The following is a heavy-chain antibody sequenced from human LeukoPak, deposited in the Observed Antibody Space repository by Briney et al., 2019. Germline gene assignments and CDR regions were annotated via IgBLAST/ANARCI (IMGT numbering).Heavy chain of an antibody. CDR1: GYTFTTYA. CDR2: IIPIFGTA. Sequence: SVKVSCKASGYTFTTYAMHWVRQAPGQGLEWMGGIIPIFGTANYAQKFQGRVTITADESTSTAYMELSSLRSEDTAVYYCARGTIDCSGGSCYSNWFDPWGQGTLVTVSS. CDR3: ARGTIDCSGGSCYSNWFDP. D-gene: IGHD2-15*01. J-gene: IGHJ5*02. V-gene: IGHV1-69*13.